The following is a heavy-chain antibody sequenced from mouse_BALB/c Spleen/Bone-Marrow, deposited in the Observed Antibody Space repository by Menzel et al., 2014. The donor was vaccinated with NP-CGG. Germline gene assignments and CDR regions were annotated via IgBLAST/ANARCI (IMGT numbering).Heavy chain of an antibody. V-gene: IGHV1-62-2*01. D-gene: IGHD2-3*01. CDR1: GYTFTEYI. CDR3: ARHEGGEMGFDY. Sequence: QVQLQQSGAGLVKPGASVKLSCKASGYTFTEYIIHWVKQRSGQGLEWIGWFYPGSGSIKYNEKFKDKATLTADKSSSTVYMGLSRLTSEDSAVYFCARHEGGEMGFDYWGQGTTLTVSS. CDR2: FYPGSGSI. J-gene: IGHJ2*01.